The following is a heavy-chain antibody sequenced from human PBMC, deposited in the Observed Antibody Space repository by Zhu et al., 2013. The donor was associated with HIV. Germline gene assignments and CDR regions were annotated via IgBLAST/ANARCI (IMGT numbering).Heavy chain of an antibody. CDR2: ITPSSGST. J-gene: IGHJ4*02. V-gene: IGHV1-46*01. Sequence: QVQLVQSGAEVKKPGASVKLSCKASGYTFTNYYIHWVRQAPGQGLEWMAIITPSSGSTTYAQKFQGRVTMTRDTSTSTVYMELSSLRSEDTAVYYCAREGYYFDYWGQGTLVTVSS. CDR3: AREGYYFDY. CDR1: GYTFTNYY.